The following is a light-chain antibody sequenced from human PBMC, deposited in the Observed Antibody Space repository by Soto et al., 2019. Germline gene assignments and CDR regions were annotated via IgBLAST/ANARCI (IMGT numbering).Light chain of an antibody. V-gene: IGKV3-20*01. CDR1: QSVSSSY. J-gene: IGKJ2*02. Sequence: EIVLTQSPGTLSLSPGERATLSCRTSQSVSSSYLAWYQQKPGQAPRLLIYGASSRATGIPDRFSGSGSGTDFTLTISRLDPEDFAVYYCQQYGSSLGTFGQGTKLEIK. CDR2: GAS. CDR3: QQYGSSLGT.